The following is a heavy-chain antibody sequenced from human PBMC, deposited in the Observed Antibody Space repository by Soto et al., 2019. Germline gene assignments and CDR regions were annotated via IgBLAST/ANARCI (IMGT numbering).Heavy chain of an antibody. J-gene: IGHJ6*03. V-gene: IGHV3-33*01. D-gene: IGHD5-18*01. CDR3: ARDLRGYSYGFTYSYYYMDV. Sequence: QVQLVESGGGVAQPGRSLRLSCAASGFTFSSYVMHWVRQAPGKGLEWVAVIWYDGSNKYYAYSVKGRFTISSHNSTNRLYLQMNSLRAEDTAVYYCARDLRGYSYGFTYSYYYMDVWGKGTTVTVSS. CDR1: GFTFSSYV. CDR2: IWYDGSNK.